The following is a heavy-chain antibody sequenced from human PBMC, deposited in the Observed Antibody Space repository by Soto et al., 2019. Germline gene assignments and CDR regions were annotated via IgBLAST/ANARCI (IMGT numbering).Heavy chain of an antibody. CDR3: ARRTYYYGSGSHWYY. CDR2: INPNSGGT. J-gene: IGHJ4*02. CDR1: GYTFTGYY. V-gene: IGHV1-2*02. D-gene: IGHD3-10*01. Sequence: QVQLVQSGAEVKKPGASVKVSCKASGYTFTGYYMHWVRQAPGQGLEWMGWINPNSGGTNYAQKFQGRVTMTRDTSISTAYMELSRLRSDDTAVYYCARRTYYYGSGSHWYYWGQGTLVTVSS.